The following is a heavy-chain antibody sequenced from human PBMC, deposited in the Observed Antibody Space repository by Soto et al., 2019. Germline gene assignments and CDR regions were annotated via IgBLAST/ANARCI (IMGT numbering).Heavy chain of an antibody. CDR2: IYYSGST. CDR3: ARDPVPAAGTNYYYYYGMDV. CDR1: GGSISSGGYY. D-gene: IGHD2-2*01. J-gene: IGHJ6*02. V-gene: IGHV4-31*03. Sequence: SETLSLTCTVSGGSISSGGYYWSWIRQHPGKGLEWIGYIYYSGSTYYNPSLKSRVTISVDTSKNQFSLKLSSVTAADTAVYYCARDPVPAAGTNYYYYYGMDVWGQGTTVTVS.